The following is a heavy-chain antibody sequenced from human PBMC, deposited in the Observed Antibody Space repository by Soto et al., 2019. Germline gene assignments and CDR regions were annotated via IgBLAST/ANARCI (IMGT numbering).Heavy chain of an antibody. Sequence: EVQLVESGGDSVKPGGSLRLSCEASGFTFTHVWMTWVRQAPGKGLEWVGRIKRKTDGETRDYAAPVKGRLPISRDYSKNTLYLQMNSLKTDDTAVYYGAADRYCSSTTCPGAFDIWGQGTMVSVSA. D-gene: IGHD2-2*01. CDR2: IKRKTDGETR. J-gene: IGHJ3*02. CDR1: GFTFTHVW. CDR3: AADRYCSSTTCPGAFDI. V-gene: IGHV3-15*01.